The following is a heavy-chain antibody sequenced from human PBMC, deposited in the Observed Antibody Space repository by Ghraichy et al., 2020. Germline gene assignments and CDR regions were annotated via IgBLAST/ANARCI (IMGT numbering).Heavy chain of an antibody. J-gene: IGHJ6*02. Sequence: SQTLSLTCAISGDSVSKNSAAWNWIRQSPSRGLEWLGGTYYRSKWYNDYAVSVKSRITINADTSRNQFSLQLNSVTPEDTAVYYCARSRGSRGKMNIVATNKFLKYYGMDVWGQGTTVTVSS. V-gene: IGHV6-1*01. CDR3: ARSRGSRGKMNIVATNKFLKYYGMDV. D-gene: IGHD5-12*01. CDR1: GDSVSKNSAA. CDR2: TYYRSKWYN.